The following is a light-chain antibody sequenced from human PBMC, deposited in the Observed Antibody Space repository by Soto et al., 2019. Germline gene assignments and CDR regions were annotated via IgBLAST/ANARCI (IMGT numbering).Light chain of an antibody. CDR3: QQYNNWPYT. J-gene: IGKJ2*01. Sequence: EIVMTQSPATLSVSPGERATLSCRASQSVSTNLAWYQQRPGQAPRLLIYGASTRATGNPARFSGSGSETEFTLTISSLQSEDFAVYYCQQYNNWPYTFDQGTKLEIK. V-gene: IGKV3-15*01. CDR2: GAS. CDR1: QSVSTN.